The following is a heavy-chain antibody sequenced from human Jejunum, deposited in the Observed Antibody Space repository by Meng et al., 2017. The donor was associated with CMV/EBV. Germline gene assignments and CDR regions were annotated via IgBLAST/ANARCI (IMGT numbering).Heavy chain of an antibody. J-gene: IGHJ4*02. D-gene: IGHD1-26*01. CDR3: ARTLGATGKYYFDY. Sequence: FSLSPGGVGLGWIRQPPGKALEWLALIYWNDDKRYSPSLKSRLTITKDTSKNQVVLTMTNMDPVDTATYYCARTLGATGKYYFDYWGQGTLVTVSS. CDR2: IYWNDDK. V-gene: IGHV2-5*01. CDR1: FSLSPGGVG.